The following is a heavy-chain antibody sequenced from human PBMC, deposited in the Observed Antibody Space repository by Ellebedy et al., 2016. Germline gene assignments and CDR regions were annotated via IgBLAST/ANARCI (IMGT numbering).Heavy chain of an antibody. CDR3: ARGYSGYDRRDY. V-gene: IGHV3-53*01. CDR2: IYSGGST. CDR1: GFTVSSNY. J-gene: IGHJ4*02. Sequence: GGSLRLXCAASGFTVSSNYMSWVRQAPGKGLEWVSVIYSGGSTYYADSVKGRFTISRDNSKNTLYLQMNSLRAEDTAVYYCARGYSGYDRRDYWGQGTLVTVSS. D-gene: IGHD5-12*01.